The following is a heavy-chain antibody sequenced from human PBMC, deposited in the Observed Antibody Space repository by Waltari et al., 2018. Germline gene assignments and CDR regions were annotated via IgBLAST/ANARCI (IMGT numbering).Heavy chain of an antibody. V-gene: IGHV3-23*01. CDR2: ISGSGGST. CDR1: GFPFSRYA. CDR3: AKVVVVANYFDY. J-gene: IGHJ4*02. Sequence: EVQLLESGGGLVQPGGSLRLSCAASGFPFSRYALSRVRQAPGKGLEWVSAISGSGGSTYYADSVKGRFTISRDNSKNTLYLQMNSLRAEDTAVYYCAKVVVVANYFDYWGQGTLVTVSS. D-gene: IGHD2-15*01.